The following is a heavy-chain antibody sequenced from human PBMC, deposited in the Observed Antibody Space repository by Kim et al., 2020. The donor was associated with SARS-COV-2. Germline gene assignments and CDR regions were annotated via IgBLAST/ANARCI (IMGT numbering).Heavy chain of an antibody. CDR3: ARGPILTGYYWFDP. Sequence: SPKFQGRVTITRDTSASTAYMELSSLRSEDTAVYYCARGPILTGYYWFDPWGQGTLVTVSS. J-gene: IGHJ5*02. V-gene: IGHV1-3*01. D-gene: IGHD3-9*01.